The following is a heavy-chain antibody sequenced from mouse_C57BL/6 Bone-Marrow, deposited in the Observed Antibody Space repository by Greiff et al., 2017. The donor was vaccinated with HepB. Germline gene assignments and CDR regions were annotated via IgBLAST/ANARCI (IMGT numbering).Heavy chain of an antibody. Sequence: QVQLKQSGAELARPGASVKLSCKASGYTFTSYGISWVKQRTGQGLEWIGEIYPRSGNTYYNEKFKGKATLTADKSSSTAYMELRSLTSEDSAVYFCAYYDGSSWLRYWYFDVWGTGTTVTVSS. CDR1: GYTFTSYG. CDR2: IYPRSGNT. J-gene: IGHJ1*03. D-gene: IGHD1-1*01. CDR3: AYYDGSSWLRYWYFDV. V-gene: IGHV1-81*01.